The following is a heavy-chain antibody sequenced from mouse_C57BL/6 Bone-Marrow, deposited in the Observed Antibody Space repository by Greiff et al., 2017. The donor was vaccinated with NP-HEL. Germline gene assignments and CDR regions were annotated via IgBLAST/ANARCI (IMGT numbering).Heavy chain of an antibody. D-gene: IGHD2-14*01. CDR2: ISNGGGST. CDR3: ASLYYRDY. J-gene: IGHJ2*01. CDR1: GFTFSDYY. Sequence: EVQWVESGGGLVQPGGSLKLSCAASGFTFSDYYMYWVRQTPEKRLEWVAYISNGGGSTYYPDTVKGRFTISRDNAKNTLYLQMSRLKSEDTAMYYCASLYYRDYWGQGTTLTVSS. V-gene: IGHV5-12*01.